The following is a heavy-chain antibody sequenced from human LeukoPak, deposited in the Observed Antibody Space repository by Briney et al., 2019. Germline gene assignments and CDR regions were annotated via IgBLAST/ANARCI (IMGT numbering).Heavy chain of an antibody. D-gene: IGHD1-26*01. CDR3: AREPIVGATNWFDP. V-gene: IGHV1-18*01. Sequence: GASVKVSCKASGYTFTSYGVSWVRQAPGQGLEGMGRISAYNGNTNYAQKLQGRVTMTTDTSTSTAYMELRSLRSDDTAVYYCAREPIVGATNWFDPWGQGTLVTVSS. CDR1: GYTFTSYG. CDR2: ISAYNGNT. J-gene: IGHJ5*02.